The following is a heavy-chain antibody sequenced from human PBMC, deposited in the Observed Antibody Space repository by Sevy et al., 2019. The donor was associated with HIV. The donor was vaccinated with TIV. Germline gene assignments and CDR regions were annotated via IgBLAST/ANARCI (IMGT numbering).Heavy chain of an antibody. J-gene: IGHJ4*02. V-gene: IGHV3-30*18. CDR2: ISHDGSNK. D-gene: IGHD2-8*01. Sequence: GGSLRLSCAASGFTFSSFGMHWVRQAPGKGLEWVAIISHDGSNKIYADSVKGRFTISGDNSKNTLCLQMDSLTADDTAVYYCAKQGGYGSIGVCYSAFDSWGQGTLVTVSS. CDR3: AKQGGYGSIGVCYSAFDS. CDR1: GFTFSSFG.